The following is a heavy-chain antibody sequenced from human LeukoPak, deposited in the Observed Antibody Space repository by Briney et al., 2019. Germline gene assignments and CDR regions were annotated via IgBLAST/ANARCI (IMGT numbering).Heavy chain of an antibody. J-gene: IGHJ6*03. Sequence: QSGGSLRLSCAASGFTFSSYWMSWVRQAPGKGLEWVANIKQDGSEKYYVDSVKGRFTISRDNAKNSLYLQMNSLRAEDTAVYYCARVYSNYGYYYYYYMDVWGKGTTVTVSS. CDR2: IKQDGSEK. CDR3: ARVYSNYGYYYYYYMDV. CDR1: GFTFSSYW. V-gene: IGHV3-7*04. D-gene: IGHD4-11*01.